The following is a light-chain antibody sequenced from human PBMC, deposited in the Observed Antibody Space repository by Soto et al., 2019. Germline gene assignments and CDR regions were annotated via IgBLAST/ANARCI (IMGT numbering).Light chain of an antibody. J-gene: IGKJ4*01. CDR3: HQYSSSPHT. CDR1: QSVSSNY. CDR2: GAS. V-gene: IGKV3-20*01. Sequence: EIVLTQSPGTLSLSPGERATLSCRASQSVSSNYLAWYQQSPGQAPRLLIYGASSRATGIPDRFSGSGSGTDFTLTISRLQPEDFAMYYCHQYSSSPHTFGGGTKVDIK.